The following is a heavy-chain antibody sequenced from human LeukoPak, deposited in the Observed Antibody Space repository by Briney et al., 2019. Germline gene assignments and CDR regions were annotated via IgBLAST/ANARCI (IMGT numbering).Heavy chain of an antibody. J-gene: IGHJ4*02. CDR3: AKLLYYYDSSQPY. CDR2: IFPGGGEI. CDR1: GFTFSTFA. Sequence: PGGSLRLSCAASGFTFSTFAMIWVRQPPGKGLEWVSSIFPGGGEIHYADSVKGRFTISRDNSKNTLYLQMNSLRAEDTAVYYCAKLLYYYDSSQPYWGQGTLVTVSS. D-gene: IGHD3-22*01. V-gene: IGHV3-23*01.